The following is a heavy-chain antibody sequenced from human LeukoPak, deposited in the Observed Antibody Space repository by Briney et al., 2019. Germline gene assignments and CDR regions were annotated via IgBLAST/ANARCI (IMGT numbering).Heavy chain of an antibody. V-gene: IGHV3-23*01. CDR2: ISGSGGST. Sequence: GGSLRLSCAASGFTFSSYAMSWVRQAPGKGLEWVSAISGSGGSTYYADSVKGRFTISRDNSKNTLYLQMNSLRAEDTAVYYCAKDRADSSGYLPFDYWGQGTLVTVPS. CDR1: GFTFSSYA. J-gene: IGHJ4*02. CDR3: AKDRADSSGYLPFDY. D-gene: IGHD3-22*01.